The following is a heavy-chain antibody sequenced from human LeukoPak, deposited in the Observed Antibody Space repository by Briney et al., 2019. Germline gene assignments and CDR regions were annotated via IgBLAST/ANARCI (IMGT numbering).Heavy chain of an antibody. Sequence: SETLSLTCTVSGGSISSGGYYWSWIRQPPGKGLEWIGEINHSGSTNYNPSLKSRVTISVDTSKNQFSLKLSSVTAADTAVYYCARGAEHLDYGIDYWGQGTLVTVSS. CDR3: ARGAEHLDYGIDY. V-gene: IGHV4-39*07. D-gene: IGHD4-17*01. CDR2: INHSGST. CDR1: GGSISSGGYY. J-gene: IGHJ4*02.